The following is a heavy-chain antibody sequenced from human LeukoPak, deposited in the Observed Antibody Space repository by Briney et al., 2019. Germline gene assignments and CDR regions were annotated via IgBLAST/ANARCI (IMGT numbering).Heavy chain of an antibody. D-gene: IGHD6-19*01. CDR2: ISWNSGSI. CDR3: AKDRVEQWLGGGYYYYYGMDV. V-gene: IGHV3-9*01. CDR1: GFPFDYYA. Sequence: GGSLLLSCAASGFPFDYYAMHWVRQAPGKGLEWVSGISWNSGSICYADSVKGRFTISRDNAKNSLYLQMNSLRAEDTALYYCAKDRVEQWLGGGYYYYYGMDVWGQGTTVTVSS. J-gene: IGHJ6*02.